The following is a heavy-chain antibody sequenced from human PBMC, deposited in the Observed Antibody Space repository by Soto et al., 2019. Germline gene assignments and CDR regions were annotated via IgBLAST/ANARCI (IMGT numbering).Heavy chain of an antibody. J-gene: IGHJ4*02. CDR2: IYPDDSDT. CDR3: ATASDWAFDY. D-gene: IGHD3-9*01. Sequence: GESLKISCKASGYSFINYWIGWVRQMPGKGLEWMGIIYPDDSDTRYSPSFQGQVTISADKSISTAYLQWTSLKASDTAMYYCATASDWAFDYWGQGTLVTVSS. V-gene: IGHV5-51*01. CDR1: GYSFINYW.